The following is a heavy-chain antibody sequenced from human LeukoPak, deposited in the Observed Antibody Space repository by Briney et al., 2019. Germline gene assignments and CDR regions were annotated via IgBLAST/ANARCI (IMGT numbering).Heavy chain of an antibody. J-gene: IGHJ4*02. CDR3: ARSSRTDFWGGYPDF. CDR2: IYYSGST. CDR1: GVSISSNY. V-gene: IGHV4-59*08. Sequence: PSETLSLTCTVSGVSISSNYWSWIRQPPGKGLEWIGYIYYSGSTNYNPSLKSRVTISVDTSKNQFSLRVTSVTAADTAVYYCARSSRTDFWGGYPDFWGQGTLVTVSS. D-gene: IGHD3-3*01.